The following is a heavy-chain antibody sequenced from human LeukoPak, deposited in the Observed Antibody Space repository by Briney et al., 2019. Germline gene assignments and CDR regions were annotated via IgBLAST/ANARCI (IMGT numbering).Heavy chain of an antibody. V-gene: IGHV1-46*01. J-gene: IGHJ6*03. CDR2: INPSGGST. D-gene: IGHD3-10*01. Sequence: GASVKVSCKASGYSFTGYYMHWVRQAPGQGLEGMGIINPSGGSTSYAQKFQGRVTMARDMSTSTVYMELSSLRSEDTAVYYCARVAGPGRRVYYMDVWGKGTTVTVSS. CDR3: ARVAGPGRRVYYMDV. CDR1: GYSFTGYY.